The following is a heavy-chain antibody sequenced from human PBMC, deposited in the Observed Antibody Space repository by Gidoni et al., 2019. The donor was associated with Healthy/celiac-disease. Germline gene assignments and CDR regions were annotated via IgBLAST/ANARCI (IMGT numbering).Heavy chain of an antibody. CDR2: INHSGST. CDR1: GGSFSGYY. D-gene: IGHD3-22*01. V-gene: IGHV4-34*01. CDR3: ASAGRDSSGYYYFGMDV. J-gene: IGHJ6*02. Sequence: QVQLQQWGAGLVKPSETLSLTCAVYGGSFSGYYWSWIRQPPGKGLEWIGEINHSGSTNYNPSLKSRVTISVDTSKNQFSLKLSSVTAADTAVYYCASAGRDSSGYYYFGMDVWGQGTTVTVSS.